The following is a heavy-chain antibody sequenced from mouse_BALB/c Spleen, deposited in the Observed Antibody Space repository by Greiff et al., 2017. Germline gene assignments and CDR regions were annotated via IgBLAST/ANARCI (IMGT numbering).Heavy chain of an antibody. CDR3: ARWGVTTRVFDY. J-gene: IGHJ2*01. CDR1: GFTFSSYA. V-gene: IGHV5-9-3*01. D-gene: IGHD2-2*01. Sequence: EVKVVESGGGLVKPGGSLKLSCAASGFTFSSYAMSWVRQTPEKRLEWVATISSGGSYTYYPDSVKGRFTISRDNAKNTLYLQMSSLRSEDTAMYYCARWGVTTRVFDYWGQGTTLTVSS. CDR2: ISSGGSYT.